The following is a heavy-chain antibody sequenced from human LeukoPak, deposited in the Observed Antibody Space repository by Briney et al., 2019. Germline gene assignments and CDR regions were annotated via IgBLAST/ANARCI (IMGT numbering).Heavy chain of an antibody. V-gene: IGHV3-30*18. CDR1: GFTFSSYG. Sequence: PGGSLRLSCAASGFTFSSYGMHWVRQAPGKGLEWVAVISYDGSNKYYADSVRGRFTISRDNSKNTLYLQMNSLRAEDTAVYCCAKAYNWNDGAFDIWGQGTMVTVSS. D-gene: IGHD1-20*01. CDR3: AKAYNWNDGAFDI. CDR2: ISYDGSNK. J-gene: IGHJ3*02.